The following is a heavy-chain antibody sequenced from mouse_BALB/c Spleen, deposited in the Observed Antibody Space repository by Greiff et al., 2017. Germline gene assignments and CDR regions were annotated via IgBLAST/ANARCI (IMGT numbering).Heavy chain of an antibody. CDR2: ISSGSSTI. Sequence: EVQLVESGGGLVQPGGSRKLSCAASGFTFSSFGMHWVRQAPEKGLEWVAYISSGSSTIYYADTVKGRFTISRDNPKNTLFLQMTSLRSEDTAMYYCARGGWGNYYFDYWGQGTTLKVSS. D-gene: IGHD2-1*01. J-gene: IGHJ2*01. V-gene: IGHV5-17*02. CDR3: ARGGWGNYYFDY. CDR1: GFTFSSFG.